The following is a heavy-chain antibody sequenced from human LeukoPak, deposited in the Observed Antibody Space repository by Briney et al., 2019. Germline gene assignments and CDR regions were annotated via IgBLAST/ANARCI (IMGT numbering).Heavy chain of an antibody. CDR3: ATLLGWSYYSAGPYFDY. Sequence: ASVNVSCKVSGYTLTELSMHWVRQAPGKGLEWMGGFDPEDGETIYAQKFQGRVTMTEDTSTDTAYMELSSLRSEDTAVYYCATLLGWSYYSAGPYFDYWGQGTLVTVSS. CDR1: GYTLTELS. J-gene: IGHJ4*02. V-gene: IGHV1-24*01. CDR2: FDPEDGET. D-gene: IGHD1-26*01.